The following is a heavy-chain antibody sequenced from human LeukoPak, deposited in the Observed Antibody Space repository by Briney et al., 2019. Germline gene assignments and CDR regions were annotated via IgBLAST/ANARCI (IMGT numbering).Heavy chain of an antibody. J-gene: IGHJ6*03. D-gene: IGHD5-12*01. CDR3: AKAYSGYEYYYYYMDV. V-gene: IGHV3-23*01. Sequence: GESLRLSCAASGFTFANYWMNWVRQAPGKGLEWVSAISGSGGSTYYADSVKGRFTISRDNSKNTLYLQMNSLRAEDTAVYYCAKAYSGYEYYYYYMDVWGKGTTVTVSS. CDR1: GFTFANYW. CDR2: ISGSGGST.